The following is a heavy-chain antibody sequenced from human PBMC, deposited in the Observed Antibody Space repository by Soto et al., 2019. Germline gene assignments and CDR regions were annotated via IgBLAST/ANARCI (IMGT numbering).Heavy chain of an antibody. J-gene: IGHJ4*02. CDR3: ARGIWGSYRYKVSDY. CDR2: MNPNSGNT. D-gene: IGHD3-16*02. V-gene: IGHV1-8*01. Sequence: ASVKVSCKASGYTFTSYDITWVRQATGQGLEWMGWMNPNSGNTGYAQKFQGRVTMTRNTSISTAYMELSSLRSEDTAVYYCARGIWGSYRYKVSDYWGQGTLVTVSS. CDR1: GYTFTSYD.